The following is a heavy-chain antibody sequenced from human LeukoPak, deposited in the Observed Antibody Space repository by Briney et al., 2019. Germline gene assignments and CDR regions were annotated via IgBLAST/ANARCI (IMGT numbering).Heavy chain of an antibody. Sequence: GGSLRLSCAASGFTFSSYAMSWVRQAPGKGLEWVAVISYDGSNKYYADSVKGRFTISRDNSKNTLYLQMNSLRAEDTAVYYCAKSSPQYYYDSSGYCDYWGQGTLVTVSS. CDR1: GFTFSSYA. V-gene: IGHV3-30*18. J-gene: IGHJ4*02. CDR3: AKSSPQYYYDSSGYCDY. CDR2: ISYDGSNK. D-gene: IGHD3-22*01.